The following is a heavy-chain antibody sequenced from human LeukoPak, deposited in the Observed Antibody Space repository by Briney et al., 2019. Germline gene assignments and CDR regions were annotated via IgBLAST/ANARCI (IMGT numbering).Heavy chain of an antibody. CDR3: ARRGYCSSTSCYNNWFDP. V-gene: IGHV5-51*01. J-gene: IGHJ5*02. Sequence: GESLKISCKGSGYSFTSYWIGWLLQMPGKGLEWMGVIYPGDSDTRYSPSFQGQVTISADKSISTAYLQWSSLKASDTAMYYCARRGYCSSTSCYNNWFDPWGQGTLVTVSS. D-gene: IGHD2-2*02. CDR2: IYPGDSDT. CDR1: GYSFTSYW.